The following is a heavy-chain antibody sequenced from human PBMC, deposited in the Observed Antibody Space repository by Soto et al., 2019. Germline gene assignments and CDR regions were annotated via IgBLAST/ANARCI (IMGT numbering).Heavy chain of an antibody. CDR1: GYTFTSYY. D-gene: IGHD2-8*02. Sequence: QVQLVQSGAEVKKPGASVKVSCKASGYTFTSYYMHWVRQAPGQGLEWMGIINPSGGSTTYAQKLQCWVTMTRDTFTATAYTPLSSIRYVYKAEYCRANAGGYCPGGVPYW. CDR2: INPSGGST. J-gene: IGHJ2*01. CDR3: ANAGGYCPGGVPYW. V-gene: IGHV1-46*04.